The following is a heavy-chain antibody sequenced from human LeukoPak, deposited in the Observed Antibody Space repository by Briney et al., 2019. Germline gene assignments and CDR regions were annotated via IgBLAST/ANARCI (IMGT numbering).Heavy chain of an antibody. CDR2: ISTSSGII. CDR1: GFTFSSYP. CDR3: ARSLGYCSGGSCYSLDYFDY. D-gene: IGHD2-15*01. V-gene: IGHV3-48*01. Sequence: PGGSLRLSCATSGFTFSSYPMNWVRQAPGMRLEWVSYISTSSGIIYYADSVKGRFTISRDNAKNSLYLQMNNLRAEDTAVYYCARSLGYCSGGSCYSLDYFDYWGQGTVVSVSS. J-gene: IGHJ4*02.